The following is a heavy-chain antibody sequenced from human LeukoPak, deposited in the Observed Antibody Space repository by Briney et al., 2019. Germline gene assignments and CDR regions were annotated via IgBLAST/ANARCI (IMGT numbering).Heavy chain of an antibody. D-gene: IGHD3-10*01. CDR1: GFTFGDYA. CDR2: IRSKAYGGTT. CDR3: AKDPQTYMVRGVHYYFDY. J-gene: IGHJ4*02. V-gene: IGHV3-49*03. Sequence: PGGSLRLSCTASGFTFGDYAMSWFRQAPGKGLEWVGFIRSKAYGGTTEYAASVKGRFTISRDDSKSIAYLQMNSLRAEDTAVYYCAKDPQTYMVRGVHYYFDYWGQGTLVTVSS.